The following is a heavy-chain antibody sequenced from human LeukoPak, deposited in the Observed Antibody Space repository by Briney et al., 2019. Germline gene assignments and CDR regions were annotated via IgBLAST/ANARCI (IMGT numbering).Heavy chain of an antibody. J-gene: IGHJ6*02. CDR1: GFTFSSYA. D-gene: IGHD3-9*01. V-gene: IGHV3-23*01. Sequence: PGGSLRLSCAASGFTFSSYAMSWVRQAPGKGLEWVSAISGSGGSTYYADSVKGRFTISRDNSKNTLYLQMNSLRAEDTAVYYCAKDTIRYFDWSKPYGMDVWGQGTTVTVSS. CDR3: AKDTIRYFDWSKPYGMDV. CDR2: ISGSGGST.